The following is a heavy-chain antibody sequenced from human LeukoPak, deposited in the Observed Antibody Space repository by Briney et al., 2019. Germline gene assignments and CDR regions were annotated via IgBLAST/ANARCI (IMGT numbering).Heavy chain of an antibody. CDR1: GFTFSSYA. D-gene: IGHD3-16*02. J-gene: IGHJ6*03. CDR3: AKVGRLGELSLSYYYYYMDV. V-gene: IGHV3-23*01. Sequence: PGGSLRLSCAASGFTFSSYAMSWVRQAPGKGLEWVSAISGSGGSTYYADSVKGRFTISRDNSKNTLYLQMNSLRAEDTAVYYCAKVGRLGELSLSYYYYYMDVWGKGTTVTVSS. CDR2: ISGSGGST.